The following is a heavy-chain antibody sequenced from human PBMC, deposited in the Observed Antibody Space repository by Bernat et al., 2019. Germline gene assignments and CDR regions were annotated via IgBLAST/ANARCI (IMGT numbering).Heavy chain of an antibody. CDR1: GFTFSSYA. D-gene: IGHD1-26*01. CDR2: ISGSGGST. J-gene: IGHJ4*02. CDR3: ARVVDGAPYFDY. Sequence: EVQLLESGGGLVQPGGSLRLSCAASGFTFSSYAMSWVRQAPGKGLEWVSAISGSGGSTYYADSVKGRFTISRDNAKNSLYLQMNSLRAEDTAVYYCARVVDGAPYFDYWGQGTLVTVSS. V-gene: IGHV3-23*01.